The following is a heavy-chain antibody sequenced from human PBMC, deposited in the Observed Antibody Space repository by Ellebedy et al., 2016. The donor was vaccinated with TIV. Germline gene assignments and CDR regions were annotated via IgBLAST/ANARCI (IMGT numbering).Heavy chain of an antibody. CDR2: IDYDGSST. CDR3: ARDQGWKGGATTRFDY. J-gene: IGHJ4*02. Sequence: GESLKISCEASGFTFSNYNMNWVRQSPGKGLVWVSRIDYDGSSTTYADSVKGRFAISRDTAKNSLYLQMNSLRGEDTAVYYCARDQGWKGGATTRFDYWGQGTLVTVSS. D-gene: IGHD1-1*01. V-gene: IGHV3-74*01. CDR1: GFTFSNYN.